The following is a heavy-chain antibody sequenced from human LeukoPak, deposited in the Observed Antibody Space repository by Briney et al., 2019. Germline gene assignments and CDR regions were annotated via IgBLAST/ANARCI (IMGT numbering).Heavy chain of an antibody. D-gene: IGHD3-3*01. CDR3: ARVRSIYDFWSGLNFDY. V-gene: IGHV4-34*01. CDR2: INHSGST. J-gene: IGHJ4*02. Sequence: PSETLSLTCAVYGGSFSGYYWSWIRQPPGKGLEWIGEINHSGSTNYNPSLKSRVTISVDTSKNQFSLELSSVTAADTAVYYCARVRSIYDFWSGLNFDYWGQGTLVTVSS. CDR1: GGSFSGYY.